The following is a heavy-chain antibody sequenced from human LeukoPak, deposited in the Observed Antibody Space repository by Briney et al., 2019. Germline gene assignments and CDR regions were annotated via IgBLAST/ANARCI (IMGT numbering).Heavy chain of an antibody. V-gene: IGHV3-30*18. CDR2: ISNDGSKK. J-gene: IGHJ4*02. CDR1: GFTFSSYG. Sequence: GGSLRLPCADSGFTFSSYGMHWVRQAPGKGLDWVSVISNDGSKKYYADSVKGRFTVSRDNSKNTLSLQVSSLRTEDTAVYYCAKDRYSYAFEYSDSWGQGTLVTVSS. CDR3: AKDRYSYAFEYSDS. D-gene: IGHD5-18*01.